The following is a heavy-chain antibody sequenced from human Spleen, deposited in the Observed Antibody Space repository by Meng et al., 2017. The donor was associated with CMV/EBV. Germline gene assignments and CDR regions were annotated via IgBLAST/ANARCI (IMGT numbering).Heavy chain of an antibody. CDR1: GFTFSNYW. Sequence: GESLKISCAASGFTFSNYWMTWVRQAPGKGLEWLANIKEDGTEKNYVDSVKGRFTISRDNAKKSLYLQMNSLRVEDTAVYYRAYLGDYWSGYFDNFWGQGTVVTVSS. D-gene: IGHD3-3*01. CDR2: IKEDGTEK. V-gene: IGHV3-7*01. J-gene: IGHJ4*02. CDR3: AYLGDYWSGYFDNF.